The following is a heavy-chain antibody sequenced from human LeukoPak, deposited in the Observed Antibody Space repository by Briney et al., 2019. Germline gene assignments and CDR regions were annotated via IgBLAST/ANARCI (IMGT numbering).Heavy chain of an antibody. D-gene: IGHD3-16*02. V-gene: IGHV3-23*01. CDR2: ISGSGGST. CDR1: GFTFSSYA. J-gene: IGHJ4*02. Sequence: GGSLRLSCAASGFTFSSYAMSWVRQAPGKGLEWVSAISGSGGSTHYADSVKGRFTISRDNSKNTLYLQMNSLRAEDTAVYYCAKVRGADYDYVWGSYRQPDYWGQGTLVTVSS. CDR3: AKVRGADYDYVWGSYRQPDY.